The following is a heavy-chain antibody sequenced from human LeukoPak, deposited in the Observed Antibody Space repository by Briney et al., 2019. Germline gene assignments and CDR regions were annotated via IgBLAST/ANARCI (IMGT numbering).Heavy chain of an antibody. D-gene: IGHD4-17*01. V-gene: IGHV1-2*06. CDR3: AKNRAGDYADY. CDR2: TSPNSGGT. J-gene: IGHJ4*02. Sequence: ASVKISCKASGYTFTDYHVHWVRQAPGQGLEWMGRTSPNSGGTNYAQKFRGRLTVTRDTSISTAYMELSSLRSDDTAVYYCAKNRAGDYADYWGQGTLVTVSS. CDR1: GYTFTDYH.